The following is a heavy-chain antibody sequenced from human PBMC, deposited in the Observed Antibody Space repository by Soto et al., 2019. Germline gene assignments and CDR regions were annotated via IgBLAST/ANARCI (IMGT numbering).Heavy chain of an antibody. V-gene: IGHV1-46*01. J-gene: IGHJ4*02. Sequence: ASVKVSCTASGYTFTSYYMHWVRQAPGQGLEWMGIINPSGGSTSYAQKFQGRVTMTRDTSTSTVYMELSSLRSEDTAVYYCARDIVDRGFDYWGQGTLVTVSS. CDR2: INPSGGST. CDR3: ARDIVDRGFDY. CDR1: GYTFTSYY. D-gene: IGHD3-16*02.